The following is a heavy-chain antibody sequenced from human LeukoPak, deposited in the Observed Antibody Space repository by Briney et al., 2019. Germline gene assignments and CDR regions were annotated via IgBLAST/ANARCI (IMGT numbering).Heavy chain of an antibody. CDR2: IFGSGSTI. CDR3: ARDVQAGPGY. J-gene: IGHJ4*02. CDR1: GFTFSSYE. D-gene: IGHD6-19*01. V-gene: IGHV3-48*03. Sequence: GGSLRLSCAASGFTFSSYEMNWVRQAPGKGLEWVSYIFGSGSTIHYADSVKGRFTISRDNAKNTLHLQMNSLRAEDTAVYYCARDVQAGPGYWGQGTLVTVSS.